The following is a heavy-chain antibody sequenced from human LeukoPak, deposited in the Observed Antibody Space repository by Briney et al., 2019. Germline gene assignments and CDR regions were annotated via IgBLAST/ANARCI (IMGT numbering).Heavy chain of an antibody. Sequence: GGSLRLSCAASGSTVSSNYMSWVRQAPGKGLEWVSVIYSGGNTYYADSVEGRFTISRDNSKNTLYLQMNSLRAEDTAVYYCARGIGSQLRSGWFDPWGQGTLVTVSS. CDR3: ARGIGSQLRSGWFDP. CDR1: GSTVSSNY. CDR2: IYSGGNT. J-gene: IGHJ5*02. D-gene: IGHD3-3*01. V-gene: IGHV3-66*01.